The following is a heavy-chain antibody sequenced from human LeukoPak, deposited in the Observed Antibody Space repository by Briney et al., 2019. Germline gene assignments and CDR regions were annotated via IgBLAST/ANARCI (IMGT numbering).Heavy chain of an antibody. Sequence: GGSLRLSCAASGFTFSSYAMHWVRQAPGKGLEWVAVISYDGSNKYYADSVKGRFTISRDNSKNTLYLQMNSLRAEDTAVYYCARESIAAAESFDYWGQGTLVTVSS. CDR1: GFTFSSYA. D-gene: IGHD6-13*01. V-gene: IGHV3-30-3*01. CDR2: ISYDGSNK. J-gene: IGHJ4*02. CDR3: ARESIAAAESFDY.